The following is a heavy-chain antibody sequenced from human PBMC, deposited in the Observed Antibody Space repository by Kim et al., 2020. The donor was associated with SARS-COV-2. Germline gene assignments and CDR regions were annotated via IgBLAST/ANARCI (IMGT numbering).Heavy chain of an antibody. J-gene: IGHJ6*01. D-gene: IGHD2-21*01. CDR2: INSKGDFV. CDR1: GFTVSSFS. Sequence: GGSLRLSCAASGFTVSSFSMSWVRQAPGKGLEWVSAINSKGDFVSSSNAVKGRFTVTRDSSKNTLYLEMNNLRDDDTGVYFCTKNVLDGGAGVWGQGTLVTVSP. CDR3: TKNVLDGGAGV. V-gene: IGHV3-23*01.